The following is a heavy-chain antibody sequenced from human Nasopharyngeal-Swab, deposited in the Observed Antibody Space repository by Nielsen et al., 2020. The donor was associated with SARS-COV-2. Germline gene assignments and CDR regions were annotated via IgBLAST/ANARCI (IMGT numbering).Heavy chain of an antibody. V-gene: IGHV4-4*02. CDR1: GGSISSNNW. Sequence: SETLSLTCNVSGGSISSNNWWSWVRQPPGKGLEWIGEIYHSGRTNYNPSLRSRVTFSVDKSKNQFSLKLTSVTAADTAVYFCARGYVLPVAIYEDWFDPWGQGSLVTVSS. J-gene: IGHJ5*02. D-gene: IGHD2-2*01. CDR3: ARGYVLPVAIYEDWFDP. CDR2: IYHSGRT.